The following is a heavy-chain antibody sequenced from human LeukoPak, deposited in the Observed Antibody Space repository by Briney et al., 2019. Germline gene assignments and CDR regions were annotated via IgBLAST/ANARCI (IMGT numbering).Heavy chain of an antibody. J-gene: IGHJ4*02. CDR3: ATPLVAGRGRFDY. Sequence: GGSLRLSCGASGFLFSDYGMHWVRQAPGKGLEWVAFVRYDGSNEYYPDSVKGRFTISRDNSKNTLYLQMNSLRAEDTAVYSCATPLVAGRGRFDYWGQGTLVTVSS. CDR1: GFLFSDYG. D-gene: IGHD5-12*01. V-gene: IGHV3-30*02. CDR2: VRYDGSNE.